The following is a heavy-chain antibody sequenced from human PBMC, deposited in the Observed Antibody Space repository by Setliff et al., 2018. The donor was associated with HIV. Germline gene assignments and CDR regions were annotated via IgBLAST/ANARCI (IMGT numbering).Heavy chain of an antibody. CDR3: ARGGFIVGATATAFDI. Sequence: GASVKVSCKASGYTFTTYSIHWVRQAPGQSLEWMGWINAGNGNTKYSQEFQGRVTITRDTSASTAYMELSSLRSEDMAVYYCARGGFIVGATATAFDIWGQGTMVTVS. J-gene: IGHJ3*02. V-gene: IGHV1-3*03. D-gene: IGHD1-26*01. CDR1: GYTFTTYS. CDR2: INAGNGNT.